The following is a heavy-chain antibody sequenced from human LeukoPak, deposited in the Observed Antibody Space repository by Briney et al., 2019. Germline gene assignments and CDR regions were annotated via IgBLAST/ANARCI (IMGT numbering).Heavy chain of an antibody. D-gene: IGHD2-2*01. J-gene: IGHJ4*02. V-gene: IGHV3-48*01. CDR1: GFTFSSYS. Sequence: GGSLRLSCAASGFTFSSYSMNWVRQAPGKGLEWVSYISSSSSTIYYADSVKGRFTISRDNAKNSLYLQMNSLRAEDTAVYYCARSPGDIVVVPAASDYWGQGTLVTVSS. CDR2: ISSSSSTI. CDR3: ARSPGDIVVVPAASDY.